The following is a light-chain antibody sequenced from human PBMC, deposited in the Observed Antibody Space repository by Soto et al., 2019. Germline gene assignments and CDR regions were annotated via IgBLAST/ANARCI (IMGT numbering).Light chain of an antibody. J-gene: IGLJ2*01. Sequence: QSALTQPPSASGSPGQSVTISCTGTSSDVGRYNYVSWYQQHPGKAPKLMIYEVNKRPSGVPDRFSGSKSGTSASLAITGLQAEDEADYYCQSYDSSLSVLFGGGTKLTVL. V-gene: IGLV2-8*01. CDR1: SSDVGRYNY. CDR2: EVN. CDR3: QSYDSSLSVL.